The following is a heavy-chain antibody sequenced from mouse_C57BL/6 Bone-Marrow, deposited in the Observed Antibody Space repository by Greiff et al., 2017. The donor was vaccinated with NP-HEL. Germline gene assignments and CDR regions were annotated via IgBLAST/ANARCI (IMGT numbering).Heavy chain of an antibody. D-gene: IGHD2-3*01. CDR2: INPSNGGT. Sequence: VQLQQPGTELVKPGASVKLSCKASGYTFTSYWMHWVKQRPGQGLEWIGNINPSNGGTNYNEKFKSKATLTVDKSSSTAYMQRSSLTSEDSAVYYCATGIYDGLWTMDYWGQGTSVTVSS. J-gene: IGHJ4*01. CDR1: GYTFTSYW. CDR3: ATGIYDGLWTMDY. V-gene: IGHV1-53*01.